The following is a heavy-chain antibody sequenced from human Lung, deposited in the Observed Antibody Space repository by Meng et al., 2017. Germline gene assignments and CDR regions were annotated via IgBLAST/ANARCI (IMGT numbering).Heavy chain of an antibody. CDR2: IKSNTDRGTT. CDR1: GFYFNNAL. Sequence: EVHLGESGGDLVKPGGSRRLSCAASGFYFNNALMSWVRQTPGKGLEWVGRIKSNTDRGTTEYAAPVTGRFTISRDDSKSTLYLQMSGLRIDDTGVYYCVWDDKAVADYWGQGTLVTVSS. J-gene: IGHJ4*02. V-gene: IGHV3-15*01. CDR3: VWDDKAVADY. D-gene: IGHD1-1*01.